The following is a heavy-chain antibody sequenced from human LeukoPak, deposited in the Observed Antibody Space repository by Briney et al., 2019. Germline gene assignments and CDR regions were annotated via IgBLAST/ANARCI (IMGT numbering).Heavy chain of an antibody. V-gene: IGHV4-4*07. CDR2: IYTSGST. Sequence: SETLSLTCTVSGGSISSYYWSWIRQPAGKGLEWIGRIYTSGSTNYNPSLKSRVTISVDTSKNQFSLKLSSVTAADTAVYYCARAIVGATFAYFDYWGQGTLVTVSS. CDR3: ARAIVGATFAYFDY. CDR1: GGSISSYY. J-gene: IGHJ4*02. D-gene: IGHD1-26*01.